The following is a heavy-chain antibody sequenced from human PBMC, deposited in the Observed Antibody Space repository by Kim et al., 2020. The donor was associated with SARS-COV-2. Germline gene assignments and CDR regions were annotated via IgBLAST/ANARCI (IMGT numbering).Heavy chain of an antibody. CDR2: IYYSGST. CDR1: GGSISSYY. Sequence: SETLSLTCTVSGGSISSYYWSWIRQPPGKGLEWIGYIYYSGSTTYNPSPKSRVTISVDTSKNQFSLKLSSVTAADTAMYYCARDSAMARGEGWFDPWGQGTLVPVPS. J-gene: IGHJ5*02. CDR3: ARDSAMARGEGWFDP. D-gene: IGHD3-10*01. V-gene: IGHV4-59*01.